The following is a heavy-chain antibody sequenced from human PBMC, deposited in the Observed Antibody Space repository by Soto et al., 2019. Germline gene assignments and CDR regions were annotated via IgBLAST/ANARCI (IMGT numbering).Heavy chain of an antibody. Sequence: SETLSLTCTVSGGSISSGGYYWSWIRQHPGKGLEWIGYIYYSGSTYYNPSLKSRVTISVDTSKNQFSLKLSSVTAADTAVYYCARDVGSGYSGYYYYMDVWGKGTTVTVSS. J-gene: IGHJ6*03. CDR1: GGSISSGGYY. CDR2: IYYSGST. CDR3: ARDVGSGYSGYYYYMDV. V-gene: IGHV4-31*03. D-gene: IGHD3-3*01.